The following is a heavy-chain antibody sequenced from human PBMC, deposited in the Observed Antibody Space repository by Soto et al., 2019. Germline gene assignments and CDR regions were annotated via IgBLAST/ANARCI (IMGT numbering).Heavy chain of an antibody. D-gene: IGHD5-12*01. V-gene: IGHV1-24*01. CDR1: GDSITEVS. CDR2: YDPEKGRR. Sequence: VQSGAEVKKPGASVEVSCKVSGDSITEVSMHWVRQSPEKGLEWMGGYDPEKGRRISAQKFQGRLTMTEDTSTDTAYMKLISLETDDTAVYFCATGPPWHYFDFWGQGTLVTVSS. CDR3: ATGPPWHYFDF. J-gene: IGHJ4*02.